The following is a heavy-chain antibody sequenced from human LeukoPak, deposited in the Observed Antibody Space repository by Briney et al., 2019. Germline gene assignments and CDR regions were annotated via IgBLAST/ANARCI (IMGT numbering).Heavy chain of an antibody. Sequence: GGSLRLSCAASGFTFSSYGMHWVRQAPGKGLEGVAVIWYDGSNKYYADSVKGRFTISRDNSKNTLYLQMNSLRAEDTAVYYCARDQLAAAAPVSIDYRGQGTLVTVSS. CDR3: ARDQLAAAAPVSIDY. D-gene: IGHD6-13*01. CDR1: GFTFSSYG. J-gene: IGHJ4*02. V-gene: IGHV3-33*01. CDR2: IWYDGSNK.